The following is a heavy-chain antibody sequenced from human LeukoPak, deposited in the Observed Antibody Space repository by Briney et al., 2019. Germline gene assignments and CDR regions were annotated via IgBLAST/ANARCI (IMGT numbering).Heavy chain of an antibody. CDR1: GNYW. V-gene: IGHV3-74*01. Sequence: GESLRLSCAASGNYWMHWVRQAPGKGLVWVSHINSDGSWTSYADSVKGRFTISKDNAKNTVYLQMNSLRAEDTAVYYCVSSYETYWGRGTLVTVSS. D-gene: IGHD3-22*01. CDR2: INSDGSWT. J-gene: IGHJ4*02. CDR3: VSSYETY.